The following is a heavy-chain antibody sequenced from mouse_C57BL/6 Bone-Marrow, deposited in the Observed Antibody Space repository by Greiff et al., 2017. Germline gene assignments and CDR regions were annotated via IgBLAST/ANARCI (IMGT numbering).Heavy chain of an antibody. Sequence: EVKLVESGGDLVKPGGSLKLSCAASGFTFSSYGMSWVRPTPDQRLEWVATISSGGSYTYYPDSVKGRFTISRDNAKNTLYLQMSSLKSEDTAMYYWARGITTVVATGDYWGQGTTLTVSS. J-gene: IGHJ2*01. V-gene: IGHV5-6*01. CDR1: GFTFSSYG. CDR2: ISSGGSYT. CDR3: ARGITTVVATGDY. D-gene: IGHD1-1*01.